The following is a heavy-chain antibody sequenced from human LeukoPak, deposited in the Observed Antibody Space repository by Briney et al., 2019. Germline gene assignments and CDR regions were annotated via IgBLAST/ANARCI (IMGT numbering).Heavy chain of an antibody. J-gene: IGHJ4*02. Sequence: SETLSHTCTVSGYSISSGYYWGWIRQPPGKGLEWIGSIYHSGSTYYNPSLKSRVTISVDTSKNQFALKLSPVTAADTAVYYCARGGYCSGGSCYEDYWGQGTLVTVSS. D-gene: IGHD2-15*01. V-gene: IGHV4-38-2*02. CDR3: ARGGYCSGGSCYEDY. CDR1: GYSISSGYY. CDR2: IYHSGST.